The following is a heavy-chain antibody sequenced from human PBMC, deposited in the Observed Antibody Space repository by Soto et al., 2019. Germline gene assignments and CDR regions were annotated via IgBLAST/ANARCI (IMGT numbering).Heavy chain of an antibody. J-gene: IGHJ6*02. V-gene: IGHV1-69*13. CDR1: GGTFSSYA. CDR2: IIPIFGTA. CDR3: ARGYQRPYYYYGMDV. Sequence: GASVKVSCKASGGTFSSYAISWVRQAPGQGLEWMGGIIPIFGTANYAQKFQGRVTITADESTSTAYMELSSLRSEDTAVYYCARGYQRPYYYYGMDVWGQGTMVTVS. D-gene: IGHD1-20*01.